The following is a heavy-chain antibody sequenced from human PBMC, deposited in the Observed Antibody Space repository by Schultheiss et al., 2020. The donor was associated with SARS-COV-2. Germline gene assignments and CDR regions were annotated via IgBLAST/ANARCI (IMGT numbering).Heavy chain of an antibody. Sequence: ASVKVSCKASGYTFTSYGISWVRQAPGQGLEWMGGIIPIFGTANYAQKFQGRVTMTRDTSISTAYMELSRLRSDDTAVYYCARTSGDTAMVLDTEPFDYWGQGTLVTVSS. J-gene: IGHJ4*02. CDR2: IIPIFGTA. CDR3: ARTSGDTAMVLDTEPFDY. CDR1: GYTFTSYG. D-gene: IGHD5-18*01. V-gene: IGHV1-2*02.